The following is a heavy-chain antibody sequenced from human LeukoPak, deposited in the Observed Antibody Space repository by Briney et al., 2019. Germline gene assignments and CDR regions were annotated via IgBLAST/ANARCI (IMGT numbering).Heavy chain of an antibody. J-gene: IGHJ4*02. D-gene: IGHD1-7*01. Sequence: GGSLRLSCAASGFTFSDAWMSWVRQAPGKGLEWVSGISGSGGSTYYADSVKGRFTISRDNSKNTLYLQMNSLGAEDTAVYYCAKVAPYGNYLFHYWGQGTLVTVSS. V-gene: IGHV3-23*01. CDR1: GFTFSDAW. CDR2: ISGSGGST. CDR3: AKVAPYGNYLFHY.